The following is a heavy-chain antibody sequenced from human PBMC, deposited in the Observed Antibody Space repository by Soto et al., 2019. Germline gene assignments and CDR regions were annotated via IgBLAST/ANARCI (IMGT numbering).Heavy chain of an antibody. V-gene: IGHV3-23*01. Sequence: PVGSLRLSGAASGFTFSSYAMSWVRQAPGKGLEWVSAISGSGGSTYYADSVKGRFTISRDNSKNTLYLQMNSLRAEDTAVYYCAKDRNNWNYLDYWGQGTLVTVSS. J-gene: IGHJ4*02. CDR1: GFTFSSYA. D-gene: IGHD1-20*01. CDR2: ISGSGGST. CDR3: AKDRNNWNYLDY.